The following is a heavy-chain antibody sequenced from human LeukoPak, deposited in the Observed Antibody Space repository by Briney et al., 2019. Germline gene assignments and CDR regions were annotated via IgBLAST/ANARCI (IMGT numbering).Heavy chain of an antibody. CDR3: ARKDPAY. CDR2: IYGGGGT. CDR1: GFAVTGNY. V-gene: IGHV3-66*01. D-gene: IGHD2-15*01. Sequence: GGSLRLSCAASGFAVTGNYMSWIRQAPGKGLEWVSVIYGGGGTYYADSVEGRFIISRDNSKNTVDLQMNSLRAEDTAIYYCARKDPAYWGQGTLVTVSS. J-gene: IGHJ4*02.